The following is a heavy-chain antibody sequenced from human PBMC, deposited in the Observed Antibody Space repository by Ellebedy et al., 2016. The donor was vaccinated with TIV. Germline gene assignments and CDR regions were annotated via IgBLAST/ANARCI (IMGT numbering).Heavy chain of an antibody. CDR1: GFTVSNNY. CDR2: IYSGGST. CDR3: ASGPTS. V-gene: IGHV3-53*01. D-gene: IGHD5-12*01. Sequence: GGSLRLSXAASGFTVSNNYMSWVRQLPGKGLEWVSVIYSGGSTYYADSVKGRFTISRDNPKNTLFLQMNSLRAEDTAVYYCASGPTSWGQGTLVTVSS. J-gene: IGHJ4*02.